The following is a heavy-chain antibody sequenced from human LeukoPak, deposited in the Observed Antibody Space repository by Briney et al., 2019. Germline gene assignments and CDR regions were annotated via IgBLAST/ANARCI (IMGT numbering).Heavy chain of an antibody. CDR1: GVSISSSNSY. CDR3: ARSPDTAMVLIYFDY. V-gene: IGHV4-39*01. Sequence: PSETLSLTCTVSGVSISSSNSYWGWIRQPPGKGLEWIGSIYYSGNTYYNASLKSQVSISIDTSKNQFSLRLTSVTAADTAVYYCARSPDTAMVLIYFDYWGQGTLVTVSS. CDR2: IYYSGNT. D-gene: IGHD5-18*01. J-gene: IGHJ4*02.